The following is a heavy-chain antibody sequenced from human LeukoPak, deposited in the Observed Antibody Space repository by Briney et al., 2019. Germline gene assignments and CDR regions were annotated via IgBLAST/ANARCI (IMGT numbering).Heavy chain of an antibody. CDR2: ITAGGGT. CDR1: GFTFSNYW. V-gene: IGHV3-23*01. CDR3: AKDPNGDYVGAFDS. D-gene: IGHD4-17*01. J-gene: IGHJ3*01. Sequence: GGSLRLSCAASGFTFSNYWVHWVRQAPGKGLVWVSSITAGGGTSYTDSVKGRFTVYRDNSKNTLYLQMNSLRAGDTALSYCAKDPNGDYVGAFDSWGQGTMVTVSS.